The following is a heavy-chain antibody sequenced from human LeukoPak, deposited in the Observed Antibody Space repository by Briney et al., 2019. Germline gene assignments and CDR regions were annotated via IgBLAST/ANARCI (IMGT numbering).Heavy chain of an antibody. J-gene: IGHJ3*02. CDR1: GYTFTSYG. V-gene: IGHV1-18*01. D-gene: IGHD2-15*01. CDR3: ARDITDIVVVVAATEGAFDI. Sequence: GASVKVSCKASGYTFTSYGISWVRQAPGQGLEWMGWISAYNGNTIYAQKLQGRVTMTTDTSTSTAYMELRSLRSDDTAVYYCARDITDIVVVVAATEGAFDIWGQGTMVTVSS. CDR2: ISAYNGNT.